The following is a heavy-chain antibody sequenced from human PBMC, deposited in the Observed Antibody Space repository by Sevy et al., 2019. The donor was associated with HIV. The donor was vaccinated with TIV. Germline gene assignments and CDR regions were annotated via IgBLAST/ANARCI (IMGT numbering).Heavy chain of an antibody. D-gene: IGHD3-3*01. CDR1: GGSFSGYY. Sequence: SGTLSLTCAVYGGSFSGYYWSWIRQPPGKGLEWIGEINHSGSTNYNPSLKSRVTISVDTSKNQFSLKLSSVTAADTAVYYCARGVATTTYYDFWSGPGNYFDYWGQGTLVTVSS. J-gene: IGHJ4*02. CDR2: INHSGST. CDR3: ARGVATTTYYDFWSGPGNYFDY. V-gene: IGHV4-34*01.